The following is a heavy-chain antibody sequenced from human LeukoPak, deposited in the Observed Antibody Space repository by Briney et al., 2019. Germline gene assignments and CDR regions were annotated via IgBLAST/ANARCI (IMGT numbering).Heavy chain of an antibody. CDR3: AKDASYYDSSGSYYFDY. V-gene: IGHV3-23*01. CDR1: GFTFGSYA. CDR2: ISGSGGST. D-gene: IGHD3-22*01. Sequence: PGGSLRLSCAASGFTFGSYAMSWVRPAPGKGLEWVSAISGSGGSTYYADSVKGRFTISRDNSKNTLYLQMNSLRAEDTAVYYCAKDASYYDSSGSYYFDYWGQGTLVTVSS. J-gene: IGHJ4*02.